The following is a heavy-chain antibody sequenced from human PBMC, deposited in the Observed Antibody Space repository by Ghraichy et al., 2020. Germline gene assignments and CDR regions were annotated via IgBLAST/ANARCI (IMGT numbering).Heavy chain of an antibody. D-gene: IGHD3-10*01. CDR1: GFTFRSCA. CDR2: FSGPGGGRT. Sequence: GESLNISCAASGFTFRSCAMSWVRQAPGKGLEWVSTFSGPGGGRTYYADSVKGRFTISGDNSENSVYLQMNSLRVDDTAVYYCAIDRGYTNALDRVSDNWGQGTLVTVSS. J-gene: IGHJ4*02. CDR3: AIDRGYTNALDRVSDN. V-gene: IGHV3-23*01.